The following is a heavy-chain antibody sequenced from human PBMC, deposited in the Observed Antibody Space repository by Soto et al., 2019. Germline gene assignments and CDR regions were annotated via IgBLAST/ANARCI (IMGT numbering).Heavy chain of an antibody. D-gene: IGHD2-2*01. J-gene: IGHJ4*02. CDR1: GGSISSSNW. Sequence: SETLSLTCAVSGGSISSSNWWSWVRQPPGKGLEWIGEIYHSGSTNYNPSLKSRVTISVDKSKNQSSLKLSSVTAADTAVYYCARSSSTSCYYYYWGQGTLVTVSS. V-gene: IGHV4-4*02. CDR2: IYHSGST. CDR3: ARSSSTSCYYYY.